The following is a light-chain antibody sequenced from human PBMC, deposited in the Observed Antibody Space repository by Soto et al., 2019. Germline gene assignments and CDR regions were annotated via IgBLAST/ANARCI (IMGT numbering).Light chain of an antibody. CDR2: GAS. CDR3: QQYETFSGT. CDR1: QSVSGW. V-gene: IGKV1-5*01. J-gene: IGKJ1*01. Sequence: EIQLTQAPSTLSVSLGDRATVTCRASQSVSGWLAWYQQKPGEAPRILIYGASAMPRGIPERFSGSGSGTKLNLTIARLQPDDFATYYCQQYETFSGTCGPGTKVDIK.